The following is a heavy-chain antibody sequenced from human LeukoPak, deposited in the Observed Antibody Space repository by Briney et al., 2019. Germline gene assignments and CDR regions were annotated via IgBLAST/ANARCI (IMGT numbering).Heavy chain of an antibody. CDR1: GGSFSGYY. D-gene: IGHD2/OR15-2a*01. CDR2: INHSGST. CDR3: ARGGFTFLRRANWFDP. Sequence: PSETLSLTCAVYGGSFSGYYWSWIRQPPGKGLEWIGEINHSGSTNYNPSLRSRVTISVDTSKNQFSLKLSSVTAADTAVYYCARGGFTFLRRANWFDPWGQGTLVTVSS. V-gene: IGHV4-34*01. J-gene: IGHJ5*02.